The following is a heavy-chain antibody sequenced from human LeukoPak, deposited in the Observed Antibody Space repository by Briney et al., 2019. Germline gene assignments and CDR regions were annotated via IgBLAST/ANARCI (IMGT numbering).Heavy chain of an antibody. V-gene: IGHV3-30*18. CDR2: ISYDGSNK. Sequence: PGGSLRLSCAASGFTFSSYGMHWVRQAPGKGLEWVAVISYDGSNKYYADSVKGRFTISRDNSKNTLYPQMNSLRAEDTAVYYCANLLASYGDYDFDYWGQGTLVTVSS. J-gene: IGHJ4*02. D-gene: IGHD4-17*01. CDR3: ANLLASYGDYDFDY. CDR1: GFTFSSYG.